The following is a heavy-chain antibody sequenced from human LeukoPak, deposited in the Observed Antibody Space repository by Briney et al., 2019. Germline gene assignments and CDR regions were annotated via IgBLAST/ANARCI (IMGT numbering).Heavy chain of an antibody. CDR1: GYTFTSYY. Sequence: GASVKVSCKASGYTFTSYYMHWVRQAPGQGLEWMGIINPSGGSTSYAQKFQGRVTVTRDMSTSTVYMELSSLRSEDTAVYYCARDPPNYYDSSGYFWHFDYWGQGTLVTVSS. J-gene: IGHJ4*02. CDR3: ARDPPNYYDSSGYFWHFDY. CDR2: INPSGGST. V-gene: IGHV1-46*01. D-gene: IGHD3-22*01.